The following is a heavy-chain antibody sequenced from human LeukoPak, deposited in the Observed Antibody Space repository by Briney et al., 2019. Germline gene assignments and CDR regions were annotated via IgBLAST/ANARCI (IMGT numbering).Heavy chain of an antibody. V-gene: IGHV3-21*01. Sequence: GGSPRLSCAASGFTFSSYSMNWVRQAPGKGLEWVSSISSSSSYIYCADSVKGRFTISRDNAKNSLYLQMNSLRAEDTAVYYCARVHIRSRGYGDYWGQGTLVTVSS. D-gene: IGHD5-12*01. CDR1: GFTFSSYS. J-gene: IGHJ4*02. CDR2: ISSSSSYI. CDR3: ARVHIRSRGYGDY.